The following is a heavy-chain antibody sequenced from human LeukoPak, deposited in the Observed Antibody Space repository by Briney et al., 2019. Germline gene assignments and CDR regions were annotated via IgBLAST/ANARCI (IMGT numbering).Heavy chain of an antibody. Sequence: GGSLRLSCAASGFTFSSYGMHWVRQAPGKGLEWVAVISYDGSNKYYADSVKGRFTISRDNSKNTLYLQMNSLRAEDTAVYYCAKDSGGWGYGPGLPIYYYYGMDVWGQGTTVTVSS. J-gene: IGHJ6*02. V-gene: IGHV3-30*18. CDR1: GFTFSSYG. CDR3: AKDSGGWGYGPGLPIYYYYGMDV. CDR2: ISYDGSNK. D-gene: IGHD4-17*01.